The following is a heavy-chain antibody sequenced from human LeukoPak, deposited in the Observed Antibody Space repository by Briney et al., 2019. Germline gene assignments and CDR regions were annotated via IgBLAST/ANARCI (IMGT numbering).Heavy chain of an antibody. Sequence: SETLSLTCTVSGGSISSGGYYWGWIRQHPGKGLEWIGYIYYSGSTYYNPSLKSRVTISVDTSKNQFSLKLSSVTAADTAVYYCARDIRTVRYNYFDYWGQGTLVTVSS. V-gene: IGHV4-31*03. D-gene: IGHD2-8*01. J-gene: IGHJ4*02. CDR3: ARDIRTVRYNYFDY. CDR2: IYYSGST. CDR1: GGSISSGGYY.